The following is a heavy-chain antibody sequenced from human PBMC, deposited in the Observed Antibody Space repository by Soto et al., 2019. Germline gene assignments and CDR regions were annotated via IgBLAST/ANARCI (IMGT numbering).Heavy chain of an antibody. CDR3: ARDIQLYDILTGYSPRPVDY. CDR2: ISAYNGNT. J-gene: IGHJ4*02. V-gene: IGHV1-18*01. D-gene: IGHD3-9*01. CDR1: GYTFTSYG. Sequence: ASVKVSCKASGYTFTSYGISWVRQAPGQGLEWMGWISAYNGNTNYAQKLQGRVTMTTDTSTSTAYMELRSLRSDDTAVYYCARDIQLYDILTGYSPRPVDYWGQGTLVPVSS.